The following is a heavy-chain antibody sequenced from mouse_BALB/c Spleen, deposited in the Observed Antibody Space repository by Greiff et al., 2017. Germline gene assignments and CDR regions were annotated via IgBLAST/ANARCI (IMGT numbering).Heavy chain of an antibody. CDR1: GYSIPSSYS. V-gene: IGHV3-1*02. CDR3: ARWLWPYAMDY. Sequence: EVKLLESGPDLVKPSQSLSLTCTVTGYSIPSSYSWHWIRQFPGNKLEWMGYIHYSGSTNYNPSLKSRISITRDTSKNQFFLQLNSVTTEDTATYYCARWLWPYAMDYWGQGTSVTVSS. CDR2: IHYSGST. D-gene: IGHD2-2*01. J-gene: IGHJ4*01.